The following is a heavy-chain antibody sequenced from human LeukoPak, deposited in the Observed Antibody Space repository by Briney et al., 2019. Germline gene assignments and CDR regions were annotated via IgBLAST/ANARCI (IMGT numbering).Heavy chain of an antibody. CDR3: ARSITMVRANWFDP. D-gene: IGHD3-10*01. CDR1: GGSFSGYY. V-gene: IGHV4-34*01. Sequence: PSETLSLTCAVYGGSFSGYYWSWIRQPPGKGLEWIGEINHSGSTNYNPSLKSRVTISVDTSKNQFSLKLSSVTAADTAVYYCARSITMVRANWFDPWGQGTLVTVSS. J-gene: IGHJ5*02. CDR2: INHSGST.